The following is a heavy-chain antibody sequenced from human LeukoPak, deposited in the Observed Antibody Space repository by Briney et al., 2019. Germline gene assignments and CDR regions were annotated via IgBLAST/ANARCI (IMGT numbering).Heavy chain of an antibody. CDR1: GYTFTSYG. Sequence: ASVKVSCKASGYTFTSYGISWVRQAPGQRLEWMGWISAYNGNTNYAQKLQGRVTMTTDTSTSTAYMELRSLRSDDTAVYYCARGWSYDILTGYYDILDYWGQGTLVTVSS. CDR2: ISAYNGNT. V-gene: IGHV1-18*01. CDR3: ARGWSYDILTGYYDILDY. J-gene: IGHJ4*02. D-gene: IGHD3-9*01.